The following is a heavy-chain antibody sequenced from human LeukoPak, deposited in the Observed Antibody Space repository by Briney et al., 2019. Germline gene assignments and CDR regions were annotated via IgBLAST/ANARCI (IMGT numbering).Heavy chain of an antibody. J-gene: IGHJ5*02. CDR1: GYSISSGYY. CDR3: ASLTTVGWFDP. CDR2: IYHSGST. D-gene: IGHD4-17*01. V-gene: IGHV4-38-2*02. Sequence: SETLSLTCTVSGYSISSGYYWGWIRQPPGKGLEWIGSIYHSGSTYYNPSLKSRVTISVDTSKNQFSLKLSSVTAADTAVYYCASLTTVGWFDPWGQGTLVTVSS.